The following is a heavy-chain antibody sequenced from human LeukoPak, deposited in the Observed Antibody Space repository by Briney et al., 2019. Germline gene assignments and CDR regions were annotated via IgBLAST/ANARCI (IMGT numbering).Heavy chain of an antibody. D-gene: IGHD2-21*01. CDR1: GFIFSSYN. CDR3: AKAPVTTCRGAYCYPFDY. Sequence: PGGSLRLSCAASGFIFSSYNMNWVRQAPGKGLEWVSAISDSGNIYHADSVKGRFTISRDSSKNTLFLQMNRLRPEDAAVYYCAKAPVTTCRGAYCYPFDYWGQGTLVTVSS. CDR2: ISDSGNI. V-gene: IGHV3-23*01. J-gene: IGHJ4*02.